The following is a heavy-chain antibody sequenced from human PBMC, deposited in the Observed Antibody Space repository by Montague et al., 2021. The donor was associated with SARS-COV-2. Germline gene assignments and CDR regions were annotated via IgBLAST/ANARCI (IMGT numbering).Heavy chain of an antibody. J-gene: IGHJ6*02. D-gene: IGHD3-9*01. CDR1: GGSISTYY. CDR2: IDYSGST. V-gene: IGHV4-59*01. CDR3: ARLPYDKSYGMDV. Sequence: SETLSLTCTVSGGSISTYYWNWIRQFPGKGLEWIGYIDYSGSTNYNPSLQSRVIISVDRSKIQLSLKLNSVTAADTAIYYCARLPYDKSYGMDVWGQGTTVTVSS.